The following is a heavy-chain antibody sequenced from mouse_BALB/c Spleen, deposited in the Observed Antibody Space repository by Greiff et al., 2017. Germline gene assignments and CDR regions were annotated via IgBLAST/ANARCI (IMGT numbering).Heavy chain of an antibody. Sequence: EVQLVESGGDLVKPGGSLKLSCAASGFTFSSFGMHWVRQAPEKGLEWVAYISSGSSTIYYADTVKGRFTISRDNPKNTLFLQMTSLRSEDTAMYYCARWGGSSGYYAMDYWGQGTSVTVSS. D-gene: IGHD3-1*01. CDR1: GFTFSSFG. V-gene: IGHV5-17*02. CDR3: ARWGGSSGYYAMDY. CDR2: ISSGSSTI. J-gene: IGHJ4*01.